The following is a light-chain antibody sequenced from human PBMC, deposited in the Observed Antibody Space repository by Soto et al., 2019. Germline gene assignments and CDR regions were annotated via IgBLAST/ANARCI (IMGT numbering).Light chain of an antibody. CDR3: QHRSDWPST. CDR1: QSVSSY. CDR2: DAS. J-gene: IGKJ4*01. V-gene: IGKV3-11*01. Sequence: EIVLTQSPATLSLSPGERATLSCRASQSVSSYLAWYQQKPGQAPRLLIYDASNSATGIPARFSGSGSGTDFPLTISSLEPDDFAVYYCQHRSDWPSTFGGGTKVQIK.